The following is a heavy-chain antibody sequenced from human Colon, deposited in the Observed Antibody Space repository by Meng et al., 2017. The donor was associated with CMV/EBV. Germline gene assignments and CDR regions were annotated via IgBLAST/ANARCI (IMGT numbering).Heavy chain of an antibody. Sequence: QVHLQQWGVGLLKPLETLVLTFAVYGGSFSGYYWCWIRQPPGKGLEWIGEINHSGSTNYNPSLKSRVTISVDTSKNQFSLKLSSVTAADTAVYYCARKWELGAFDIWGQGTMVTVSS. J-gene: IGHJ3*02. CDR1: GGSFSGYY. D-gene: IGHD1-26*01. V-gene: IGHV4-34*01. CDR3: ARKWELGAFDI. CDR2: INHSGST.